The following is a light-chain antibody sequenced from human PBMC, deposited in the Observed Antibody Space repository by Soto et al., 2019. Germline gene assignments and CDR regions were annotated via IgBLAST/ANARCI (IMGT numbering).Light chain of an antibody. CDR3: CSYVSSISYV. CDR1: GSDVGGYNY. Sequence: QAVLTQPASVSGSPGQSVTISCTGTGSDVGGYNYVSWYQQLPGKAPKLMIYEVSNRPSGVSHRFSGSKSGNTASLTISGLQAEDEADYYCCSYVSSISYVFGTGTKLTVL. J-gene: IGLJ1*01. CDR2: EVS. V-gene: IGLV2-14*01.